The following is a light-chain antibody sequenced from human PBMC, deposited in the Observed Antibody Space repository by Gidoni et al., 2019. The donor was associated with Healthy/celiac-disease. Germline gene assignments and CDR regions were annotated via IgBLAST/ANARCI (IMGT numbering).Light chain of an antibody. J-gene: IGKJ1*01. Sequence: DIQMTQSPSTLSASVGDRVTITCRANQSISSWLAWYQQKPGKAPKLLIYKASSLESGVPSRFSGSGSGTEFPLTISSLQPDDFATYYCQQYNSPWTFGQGTKVEIK. V-gene: IGKV1-5*03. CDR1: QSISSW. CDR2: KAS. CDR3: QQYNSPWT.